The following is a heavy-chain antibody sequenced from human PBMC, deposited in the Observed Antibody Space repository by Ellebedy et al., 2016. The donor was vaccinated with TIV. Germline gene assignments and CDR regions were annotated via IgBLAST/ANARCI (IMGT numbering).Heavy chain of an antibody. Sequence: SETLSLTCTVSGSTNHYYWSWIRQPPGKGLVWIGYIYYNGGTNYNPSLRSRLTISVDKSKNQSSLKLSSVTAADTAVYYCATNTVRGVIKAIRYLDLWGRGTLVTVSS. CDR2: IYYNGGT. D-gene: IGHD3-10*01. J-gene: IGHJ2*01. CDR1: GSTNHYY. CDR3: ATNTVRGVIKAIRYLDL. V-gene: IGHV4-59*08.